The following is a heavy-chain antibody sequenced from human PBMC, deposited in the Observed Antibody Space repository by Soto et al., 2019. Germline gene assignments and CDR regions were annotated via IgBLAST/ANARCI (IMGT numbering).Heavy chain of an antibody. CDR1: GDSVSSNSAT. CDR3: ARLIGNSWLDS. J-gene: IGHJ5*01. V-gene: IGHV6-1*01. CDR2: TYYRSKWYN. D-gene: IGHD3-16*01. Sequence: PSQTLSLTCAISGDSVSSNSATWDWIRKSPSRGLEWLGRTYYRSKWYNDYAVSVKSRITINPDTSNNQLSLQLNSVTPDVTAVYYCARLIGNSWLDSWGQGTLVTVS.